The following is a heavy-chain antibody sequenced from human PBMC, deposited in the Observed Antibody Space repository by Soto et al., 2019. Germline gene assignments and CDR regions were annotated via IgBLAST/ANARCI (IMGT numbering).Heavy chain of an antibody. D-gene: IGHD6-19*01. J-gene: IGHJ5*02. V-gene: IGHV1-46*01. Sequence: ASVKVSCKASGYTFTSYYMHWVRQAPGQGLEWMGIINPSGGSTSYAQKFQVRVTMTRDTSTSTVYMELSSLRSEDTAVYYCARGREQWLPDNWFDPWGQGTLVTSPQ. CDR3: ARGREQWLPDNWFDP. CDR1: GYTFTSYY. CDR2: INPSGGST.